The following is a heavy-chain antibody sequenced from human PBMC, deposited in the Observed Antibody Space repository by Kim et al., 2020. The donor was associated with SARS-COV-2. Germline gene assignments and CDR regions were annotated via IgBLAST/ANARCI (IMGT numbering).Heavy chain of an antibody. CDR1: GYSFSSYW. CDR2: IYPGDSDT. Sequence: GESLKISCKGSGYSFSSYWIGWVRQMPGKGLELMGIIYPGDSDTTYSPSFQGQVTISADKSISTAYLQWSSLKASDTAMYYCATGLMITFGGIIQYFDYWGQGTLVTVSS. D-gene: IGHD3-16*02. CDR3: ATGLMITFGGIIQYFDY. J-gene: IGHJ4*02. V-gene: IGHV5-51*01.